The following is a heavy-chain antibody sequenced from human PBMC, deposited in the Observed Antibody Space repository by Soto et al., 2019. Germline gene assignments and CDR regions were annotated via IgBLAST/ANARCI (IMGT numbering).Heavy chain of an antibody. D-gene: IGHD3-10*01. CDR3: ARVGFYYGSGSYDDY. CDR1: GGSISSGHYY. Sequence: SETLSLTCTVSGGSISSGHYYWSWIRQPPGKGLEWIGYIYYSGSTYYNPSLKSRVTISVDTSKNQFSLKLSSVTAADTAVYYCARVGFYYGSGSYDDYWGQGTLVTVSS. V-gene: IGHV4-30-4*01. CDR2: IYYSGST. J-gene: IGHJ4*02.